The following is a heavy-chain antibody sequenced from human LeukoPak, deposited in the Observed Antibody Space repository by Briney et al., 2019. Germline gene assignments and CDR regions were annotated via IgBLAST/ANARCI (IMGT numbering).Heavy chain of an antibody. V-gene: IGHV1-46*01. J-gene: IGHJ4*02. CDR2: INPSGGST. CDR1: GYTFTSYY. CDR3: ARDLSTSPIALYYFDY. Sequence: ASVKVSCKASGYTFTSYYMHWVRQAPGQGLEWMGIINPSGGSTSYAQKFQGRVTMTRDTSTSTVYMELSSLRSEDTAVYYCARDLSTSPIALYYFDYWGQGTLVTVSS.